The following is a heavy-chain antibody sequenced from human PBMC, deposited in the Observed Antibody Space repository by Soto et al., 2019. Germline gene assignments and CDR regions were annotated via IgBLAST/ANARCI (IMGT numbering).Heavy chain of an antibody. CDR1: GGSISSYL. D-gene: IGHD6-19*01. Sequence: SETLSLTCAVSGGSISSYLWSWIRQPSGKGLEWIGRVHTSGSTTYNPSLKSRVTISVDTSKSQFSLKLTSVTAADTAVYYCAREKAVAHTGWLDPWGQRTLATVSS. CDR2: VHTSGST. CDR3: AREKAVAHTGWLDP. V-gene: IGHV4-4*07. J-gene: IGHJ5*02.